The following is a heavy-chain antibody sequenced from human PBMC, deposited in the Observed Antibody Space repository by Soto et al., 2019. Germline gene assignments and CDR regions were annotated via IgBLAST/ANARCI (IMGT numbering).Heavy chain of an antibody. CDR1: GFTFSSYA. V-gene: IGHV3-30-3*01. D-gene: IGHD6-13*01. J-gene: IGHJ6*02. Sequence: PGGSLRLSCAASGFTFSSYAMHWVRQAPGKGLEWVAVISYDGSNKYYADSVKGRFTISRDNSKNTLYLQMNSLRAEDTAVYYCARVDRDGYSSSWYAYYYYGMDVWGQGTTVTVSS. CDR3: ARVDRDGYSSSWYAYYYYGMDV. CDR2: ISYDGSNK.